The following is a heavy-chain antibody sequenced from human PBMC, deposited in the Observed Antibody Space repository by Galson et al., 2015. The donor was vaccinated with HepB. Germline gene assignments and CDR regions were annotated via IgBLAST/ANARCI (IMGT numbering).Heavy chain of an antibody. CDR3: ARIPLDTAMVQHNIYYYYYGMDV. D-gene: IGHD5-18*01. Sequence: SVKVSCKASGYTFTSYGISWVRQAPGQGLEWMGWISAYNGNTNYAQKLQGRVTMTTDTSTSTAYMELRSLRSDDTAVYYCARIPLDTAMVQHNIYYYYYGMDVWGQGTTVTVSS. V-gene: IGHV1-18*01. CDR2: ISAYNGNT. J-gene: IGHJ6*02. CDR1: GYTFTSYG.